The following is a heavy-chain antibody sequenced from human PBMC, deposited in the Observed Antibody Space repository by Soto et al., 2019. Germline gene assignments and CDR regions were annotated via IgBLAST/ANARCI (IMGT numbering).Heavy chain of an antibody. CDR1: GGTFSKYV. CDR2: IIPMFRTP. Sequence: SVKVSCKASGGTFSKYVISWVRQAPGQGLVWLGGIIPMFRTPNYAQKCQVSVTISANESTTTAYLELISLKSADTSFYFCARPLRDSSFYHGLGVWGQGTTVTVSS. CDR3: ARPLRDSSFYHGLGV. V-gene: IGHV1-69*13. J-gene: IGHJ6*02. D-gene: IGHD3-22*01.